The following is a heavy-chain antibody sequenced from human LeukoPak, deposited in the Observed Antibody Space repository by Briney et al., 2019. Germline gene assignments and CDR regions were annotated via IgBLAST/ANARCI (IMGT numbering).Heavy chain of an antibody. CDR3: ARGVPFGEKGIDV. CDR1: GFTFSSYD. Sequence: PGGSLRLSCAASGFTFSSYDMYWVRQSTGEGLEWVSAINIAGDAYYPASVKGRFTISRENAKNSLSLQMNSLRAGDTAVYYCARGVPFGEKGIDVWGKGTTVTVSS. J-gene: IGHJ6*04. D-gene: IGHD3-10*01. CDR2: INIAGDA. V-gene: IGHV3-13*01.